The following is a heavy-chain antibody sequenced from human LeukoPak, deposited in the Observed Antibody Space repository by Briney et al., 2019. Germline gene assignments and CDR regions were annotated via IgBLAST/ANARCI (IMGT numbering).Heavy chain of an antibody. CDR3: ARGSTYYEGSGQVPFDY. V-gene: IGHV3-48*01. D-gene: IGHD3-22*01. CDR1: GFTFNTYT. J-gene: IGHJ4*02. Sequence: PGGPLRLSCAASGFTFNTYTMNWVRQAPGKGLEWVSYISGSSGIIDYADSVRGRFTISRDNAKNSLYLQMNSLRAEDTAVYYCARGSTYYEGSGQVPFDYWGQGTLVTVSS. CDR2: ISGSSGII.